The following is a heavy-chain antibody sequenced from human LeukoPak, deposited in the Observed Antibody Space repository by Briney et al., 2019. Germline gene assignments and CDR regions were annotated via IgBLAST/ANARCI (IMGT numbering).Heavy chain of an antibody. V-gene: IGHV3-69-1*01. CDR1: GFTFSDFY. Sequence: GGSLRLSCAASGFTFSDFYMTWIRQAPGKGLEWVSYITSAGPTYYAVSVKGRLTISSDHANTSLHLQMNNLGADDPAVYYCARDRGPHGNSSNWGAFDIWGQGAMVTVSS. J-gene: IGHJ3*02. D-gene: IGHD7-27*01. CDR3: ARDRGPHGNSSNWGAFDI. CDR2: ITSAGPT.